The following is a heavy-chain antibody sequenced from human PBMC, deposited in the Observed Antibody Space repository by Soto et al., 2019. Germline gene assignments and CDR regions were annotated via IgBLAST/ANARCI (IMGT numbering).Heavy chain of an antibody. J-gene: IGHJ5*02. V-gene: IGHV3-48*01. Sequence: GGSLRLSCAASGFTFSSYSMNWVRQAPGKGLEWVSYISSSSSTIYYADSVKGRFTISRDNAKNSLYLQMNSLRAEDTAVYYCARHPERIAEIGWFDPWGQGTLVTAS. CDR3: ARHPERIAEIGWFDP. CDR1: GFTFSSYS. CDR2: ISSSSSTI. D-gene: IGHD6-13*01.